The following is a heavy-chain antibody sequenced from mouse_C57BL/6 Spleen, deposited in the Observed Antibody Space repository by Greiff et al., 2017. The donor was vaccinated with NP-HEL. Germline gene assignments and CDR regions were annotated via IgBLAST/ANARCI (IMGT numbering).Heavy chain of an antibody. V-gene: IGHV1-82*01. CDR2: IYPGDGDT. D-gene: IGHD1-1*01. Sequence: VKLQESGPELVKPGASVKISCKASGYAFSSSWMNWVKQRPGKGLEWIGRIYPGDGDTNYNGKFKGKATLTADKSSSTAYMQLSSLTSEDSAVYFCARGFTDYAMDYWGQGTSVTVSS. CDR1: GYAFSSSW. CDR3: ARGFTDYAMDY. J-gene: IGHJ4*01.